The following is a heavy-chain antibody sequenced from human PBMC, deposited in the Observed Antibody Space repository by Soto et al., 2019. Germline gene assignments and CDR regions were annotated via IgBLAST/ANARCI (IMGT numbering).Heavy chain of an antibody. CDR3: AHGPTYCSGGSCYLDAFDI. Sequence: SGPTLVNPTQTLTLTCTFSGFSLSTSGVGVGWIRQPPGKALEWLALIYWNDDKRYSPSLKSRLTITKDTSKNQVVLTMTNMDPVDTATYYCAHGPTYCSGGSCYLDAFDIWGQGTMVTVSS. V-gene: IGHV2-5*01. J-gene: IGHJ3*02. CDR2: IYWNDDK. D-gene: IGHD2-15*01. CDR1: GFSLSTSGVG.